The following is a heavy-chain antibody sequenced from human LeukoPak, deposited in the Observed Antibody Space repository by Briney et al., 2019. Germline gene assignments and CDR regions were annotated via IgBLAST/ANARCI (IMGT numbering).Heavy chain of an antibody. Sequence: SETLSLTCAVYGGSFGGYYWSWIRQPPGKGLEWIGEINHSGSTNYNPSLKSRVTISVDTSKNQFSLKLSSVTAADTAVYYCARGRYGSGSWIDYWGQGTLVTVSS. D-gene: IGHD3-10*01. V-gene: IGHV4-34*01. CDR2: INHSGST. CDR1: GGSFGGYY. J-gene: IGHJ4*02. CDR3: ARGRYGSGSWIDY.